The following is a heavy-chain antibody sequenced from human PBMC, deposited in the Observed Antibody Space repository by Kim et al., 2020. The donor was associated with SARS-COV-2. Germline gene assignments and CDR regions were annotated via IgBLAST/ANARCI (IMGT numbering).Heavy chain of an antibody. CDR1: GGSFSGYY. CDR2: INHSGST. V-gene: IGHV4-34*01. Sequence: SETLSLTCAVYGGSFSGYYWSWIRQPPGKGLEWIGEINHSGSTNYNPSLKSRVTISVDTSKNQFSLKLSSVTAADTAVYYCARIIAAQTGYFDLWGRGTLVTVSS. J-gene: IGHJ2*01. CDR3: ARIIAAQTGYFDL. D-gene: IGHD6-6*01.